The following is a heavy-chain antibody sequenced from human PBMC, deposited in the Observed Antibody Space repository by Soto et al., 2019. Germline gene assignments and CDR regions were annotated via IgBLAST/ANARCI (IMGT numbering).Heavy chain of an antibody. CDR3: ARRDSGGFFRFFDS. J-gene: IGHJ4*02. V-gene: IGHV1-69*06. D-gene: IGHD2-15*01. CDR2: TGSGTGPG. Sequence: ASVKVSCKASGGSLSTNPISWVRQAPGQGLEWMGGTGSGTGPGNNAQKFQGRLTVTADKSASTVYMELTNLSSEDTAVYYCARRDSGGFFRFFDSWGQGTLVTVSS. CDR1: GGSLSTNP.